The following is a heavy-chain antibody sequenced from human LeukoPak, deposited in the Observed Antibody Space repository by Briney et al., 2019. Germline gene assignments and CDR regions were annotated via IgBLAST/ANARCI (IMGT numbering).Heavy chain of an antibody. CDR1: GGSISSYY. CDR2: IQNSAIYRAKI. Sequence: SETLSLTCAVSGGSISSYYWPWIRQPPGKGLEWVGYIQNSAIYRAKIKSSPSLQSRVSLSIDTSKNQVSLTVNSVTAADTAVYYCARLSSTLYYSMDVWGPGTAVTVSS. CDR3: ARLSSTLYYSMDV. V-gene: IGHV4-59*08. D-gene: IGHD6-6*01. J-gene: IGHJ6*02.